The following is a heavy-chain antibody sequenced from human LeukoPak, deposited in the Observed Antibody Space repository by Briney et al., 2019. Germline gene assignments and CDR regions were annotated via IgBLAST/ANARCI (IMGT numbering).Heavy chain of an antibody. CDR3: ARTLVIPNWFDP. J-gene: IGHJ5*02. D-gene: IGHD3-9*01. V-gene: IGHV1-69*13. CDR2: IIPIFGTA. CDR1: GYTFSSYA. Sequence: SVKVSCKASGYTFSSYAISWVRQAPGQGLEWMGGIIPIFGTANYAQKFQGRVTITADESTSTAYMELSSLRSEDTAVYYCARTLVIPNWFDPWGQGTLVTVSS.